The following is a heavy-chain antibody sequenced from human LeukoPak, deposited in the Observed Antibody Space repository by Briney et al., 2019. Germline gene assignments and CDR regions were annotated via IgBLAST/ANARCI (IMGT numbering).Heavy chain of an antibody. CDR3: ARGFGITF. V-gene: IGHV3-7*01. D-gene: IGHD3-16*01. J-gene: IGHJ4*02. Sequence: GGYLRLSCAASGCSFSSHWMSWVRQAPGKGVEWVANIKQDGSEKHYVDSVKGRFTVSRDNAKNSLYLQMNSLRADDTAVYYCARGFGITFWGQGTLVTVSS. CDR1: GCSFSSHW. CDR2: IKQDGSEK.